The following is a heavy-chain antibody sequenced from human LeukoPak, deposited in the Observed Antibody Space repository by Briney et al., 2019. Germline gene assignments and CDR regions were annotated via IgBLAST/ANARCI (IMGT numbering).Heavy chain of an antibody. D-gene: IGHD1-26*01. V-gene: IGHV3-15*01. CDR3: TTDPYSGSYNYYYGMDV. J-gene: IGHJ6*02. CDR1: GFTFSNAW. Sequence: PGGSLRLSCAASGFTFSNAWMSWVRQAPGKGLEWVGRIKRKSDGETTDYAAPVKGRFTNSRDDSKNTLHLQMNSLKTEDTAVYYCTTDPYSGSYNYYYGMDVWGQGTTVTVSS. CDR2: IKRKSDGETT.